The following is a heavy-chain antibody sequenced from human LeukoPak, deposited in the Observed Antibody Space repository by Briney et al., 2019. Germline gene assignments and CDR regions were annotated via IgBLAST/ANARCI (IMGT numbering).Heavy chain of an antibody. J-gene: IGHJ4*02. CDR2: INPSGGST. CDR3: ARDLTSGYSYGYNY. CDR1: GYTFTSYA. D-gene: IGHD5-18*01. Sequence: GASVKVSCKASGYTFTSYAMNWVRQAPGQGLEWMGIINPSGGSTSYAQKFQGRVTMTRDTSTSTVYMELSSLRSEDTAVYCCARDLTSGYSYGYNYWGQGTLVTVSS. V-gene: IGHV1-46*01.